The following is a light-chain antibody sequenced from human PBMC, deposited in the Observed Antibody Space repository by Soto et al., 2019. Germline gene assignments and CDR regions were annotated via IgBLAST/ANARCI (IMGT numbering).Light chain of an antibody. CDR1: QGISSY. CDR3: QQSDSTPYT. CDR2: DAS. V-gene: IGKV1-39*01. J-gene: IGKJ2*01. Sequence: IQLTQSPSSLSASVGDRVTITCRASQGISSYLAWYQQIPGKAPRLLIYDASSLLSGVPSRLSGSGSGTDFTLNIASLQPEAFSTYYCQQSDSTPYTFGQATQVQI.